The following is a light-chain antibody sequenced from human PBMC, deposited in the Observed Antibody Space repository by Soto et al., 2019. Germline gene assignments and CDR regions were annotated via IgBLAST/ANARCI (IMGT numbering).Light chain of an antibody. J-gene: IGLJ2*01. CDR1: SSNIGSNT. CDR2: SNN. CDR3: AAWDDSLNGVV. V-gene: IGLV1-44*01. Sequence: QAVVTQPPSASGTPGQRVTISCSGSSSNIGSNTVNWYQQLPGTAPKLLIYSNNQRPSGVPDRFSGSKSGTSASLAISGLQSEDEADCYCAAWDDSLNGVVFGGGPKLTVL.